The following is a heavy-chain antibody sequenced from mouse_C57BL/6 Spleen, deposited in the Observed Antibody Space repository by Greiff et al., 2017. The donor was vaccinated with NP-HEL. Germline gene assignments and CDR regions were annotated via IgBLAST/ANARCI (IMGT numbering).Heavy chain of an antibody. Sequence: QVQLQQPGAELVKPGASVKLSCKASGYTFTSYWMHWVKQRPGQGLEWIGMIHPNSGSTNYNEKFKSKATLTVDKSSSTAYMQLSSLTSEDSAVYYCARGTGSSYGNFDYWGQGTTLTVSS. J-gene: IGHJ2*01. CDR2: IHPNSGST. D-gene: IGHD1-1*01. V-gene: IGHV1-64*01. CDR3: ARGTGSSYGNFDY. CDR1: GYTFTSYW.